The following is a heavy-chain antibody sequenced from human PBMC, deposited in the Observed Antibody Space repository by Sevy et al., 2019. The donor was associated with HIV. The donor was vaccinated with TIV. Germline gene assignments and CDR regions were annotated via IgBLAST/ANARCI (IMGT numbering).Heavy chain of an antibody. D-gene: IGHD3-10*01. CDR2: ISSISNYI. J-gene: IGHJ6*02. CDR1: GFTFSDYN. Sequence: GGSLRLSCAASGFTFSDYNMNWVRQAPGKGLEWVSSISSISNYIYYADSVKGRFTISRDNAKNSLYLQMNSLRAEDTAMYYCARETSSFGEGIYYGMDVWGQGTTVTISS. CDR3: ARETSSFGEGIYYGMDV. V-gene: IGHV3-21*01.